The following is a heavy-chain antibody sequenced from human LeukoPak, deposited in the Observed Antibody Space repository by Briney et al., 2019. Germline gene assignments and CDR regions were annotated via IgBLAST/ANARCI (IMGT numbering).Heavy chain of an antibody. D-gene: IGHD2-2*01. CDR3: AKEESGSTTCPDY. V-gene: IGHV3-23*01. J-gene: IGHJ4*02. CDR1: GFTFSSYA. CDR2: ISGSGGST. Sequence: GGSLRLSCAASGFTFSSYAMSWVRQAPRKGLEWVSGISGSGGSTYSADSVKGRFTISRDNSRNTLYLQMNSLRAEDTAVYYCAKEESGSTTCPDYWGQGTLVIVSS.